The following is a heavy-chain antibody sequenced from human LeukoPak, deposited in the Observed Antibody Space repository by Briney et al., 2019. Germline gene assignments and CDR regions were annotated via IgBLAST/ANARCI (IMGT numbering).Heavy chain of an antibody. Sequence: ASVKVSCKASGGTFSSYAISWVRQAPGQGLEWMGGIIPIFGTANYAQKFQGRVTITTDESTSTAYMELSSLRSEDTAVYYCARGPEIRKWELRRDYFDYWAREPWSPSPQ. CDR1: GGTFSSYA. CDR3: ARGPEIRKWELRRDYFDY. V-gene: IGHV1-69*05. CDR2: IIPIFGTA. D-gene: IGHD1-26*01. J-gene: IGHJ4*02.